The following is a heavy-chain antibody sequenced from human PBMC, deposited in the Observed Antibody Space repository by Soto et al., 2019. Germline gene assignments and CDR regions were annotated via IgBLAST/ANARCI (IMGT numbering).Heavy chain of an antibody. J-gene: IGHJ4*02. CDR1: GFTFSSYS. CDR3: ASDPRGDYGKPHFDY. CDR2: ISSSSSYI. Sequence: EVQLVESGGGLVKPGGSLRLSCAASGFTFSSYSMNWVRQAPGKGLEWVSSISSSSSYIYYADSVKGRFTISRDNAKNSLYLQMNSLRAEDTAVYYCASDPRGDYGKPHFDYWGQGTLVTVSS. V-gene: IGHV3-21*01. D-gene: IGHD4-17*01.